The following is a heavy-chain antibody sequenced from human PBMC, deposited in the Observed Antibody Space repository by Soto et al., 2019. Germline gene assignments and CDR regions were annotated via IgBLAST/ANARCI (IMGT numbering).Heavy chain of an antibody. CDR1: GGSISNFY. J-gene: IGHJ6*03. CDR3: ARTVLGPDLLADSFVDYYYYMDV. D-gene: IGHD3-9*01. V-gene: IGHV4-59*08. CDR2: VYYTGST. Sequence: QVQLQESGPGLVRPSETLSLTCTVSGGSISNFYWSWIRQPPGKGLEWIGYVYYTGSTSYNPSPKRRVTFSADSSRGQFSLRLNSVTAADTAVYYCARTVLGPDLLADSFVDYYYYMDVWGQGTTVTVSS.